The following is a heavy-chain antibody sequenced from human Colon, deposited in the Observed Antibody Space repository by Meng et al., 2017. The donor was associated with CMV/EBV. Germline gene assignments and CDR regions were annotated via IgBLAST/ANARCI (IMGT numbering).Heavy chain of an antibody. CDR2: RGYDGSNK. CDR3: VNAGNAWSGYYSSDY. J-gene: IGHJ4*02. D-gene: IGHD3-3*01. Sequence: SRFNLRSYGMHWVRQAPGKGVERVEIRGYDGSNKHYAESVKGRFTISRDNSKNTLYMQMNSLRAEDTAVYYCVNAGNAWSGYYSSDYWGQGTLVTVSS. V-gene: IGHV3-33*06. CDR1: RFNLRSYG.